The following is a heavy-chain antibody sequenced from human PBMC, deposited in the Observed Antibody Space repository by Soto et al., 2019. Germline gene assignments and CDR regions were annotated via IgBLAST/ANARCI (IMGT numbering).Heavy chain of an antibody. V-gene: IGHV1-8*01. CDR1: GYSFIDYD. Sequence: QVPLVQSGAEVKKPAASVKVSCKASGYSFIDYDINWVRQATGQGLEWMGWMTPNSGNTGYAQKFQGRVTLTRDTSIGTAYMELSSLKSEDTAVYYCARNPYSSGLFDPWCQGTLVTVSS. D-gene: IGHD6-19*01. CDR3: ARNPYSSGLFDP. J-gene: IGHJ5*02. CDR2: MTPNSGNT.